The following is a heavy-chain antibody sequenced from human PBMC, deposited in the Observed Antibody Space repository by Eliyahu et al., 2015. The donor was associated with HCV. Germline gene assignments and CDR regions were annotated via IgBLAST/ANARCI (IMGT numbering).Heavy chain of an antibody. Sequence: QVQLVQSGAEVKKPGASVKVSCKASGYTFTSYAMHWVRQAPGQRLEWMGWINAGNGNTKYSQKFQGRVTITRDTSASTAYMELSSLRSEDTAVYYCARCSPYSSGWENWFDPWGQGTLVTVSS. CDR3: ARCSPYSSGWENWFDP. V-gene: IGHV1-3*01. J-gene: IGHJ5*02. D-gene: IGHD6-19*01. CDR2: INAGNGNT. CDR1: GYTFTSYA.